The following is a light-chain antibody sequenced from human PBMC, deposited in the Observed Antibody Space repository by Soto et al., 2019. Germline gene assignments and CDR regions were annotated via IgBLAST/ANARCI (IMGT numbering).Light chain of an antibody. CDR2: AAS. V-gene: IGKV3-15*01. J-gene: IGKJ1*01. CDR1: QSISSN. CDR3: QQYNNWPPWT. Sequence: EIVLTQSPATLSVSPGERATLSCRASQSISSNLDWYQQKPGQAPRLLIYAASTRATGIPARFSGSESGTQFTLTISSLQSEDFAVYYCQQYNNWPPWTFGQGTKVEIK.